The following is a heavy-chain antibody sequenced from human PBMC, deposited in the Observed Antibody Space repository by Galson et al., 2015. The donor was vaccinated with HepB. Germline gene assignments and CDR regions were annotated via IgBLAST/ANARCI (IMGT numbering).Heavy chain of an antibody. D-gene: IGHD6-13*01. CDR1: GFSLSTSGMC. Sequence: PALVKPTQTLTLTCTFSGFSLSTSGMCVSWIRQPPGKALEWLALIDWDDGKYYSTSLKTRLTISKDTSKNQVVLTMTNMDPVDTATYYCARSSDQYSSSWYRRLDYFDYWGQGTLVTVSS. CDR2: IDWDDGK. CDR3: ARSSDQYSSSWYRRLDYFDY. V-gene: IGHV2-70*01. J-gene: IGHJ4*02.